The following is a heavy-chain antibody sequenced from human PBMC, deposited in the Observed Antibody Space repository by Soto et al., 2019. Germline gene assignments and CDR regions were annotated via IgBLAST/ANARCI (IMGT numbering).Heavy chain of an antibody. D-gene: IGHD6-13*01. Sequence: ASVKLSCKASGYTFTSYYMHCVRQAPGQGLEWMGIINPSGGSTSYAQKFQGRVTMTRDTSTSTVYMELSSLRSEDTAVYYCARDLAAAAAFDYWGQGTLLTVSS. CDR1: GYTFTSYY. J-gene: IGHJ4*02. CDR3: ARDLAAAAAFDY. V-gene: IGHV1-46*01. CDR2: INPSGGST.